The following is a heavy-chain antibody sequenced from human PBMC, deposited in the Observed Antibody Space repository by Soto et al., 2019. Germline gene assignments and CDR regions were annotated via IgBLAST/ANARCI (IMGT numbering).Heavy chain of an antibody. CDR3: AKDKGITVQKHYFDY. CDR1: GYTFTSYY. V-gene: IGHV1-46*01. J-gene: IGHJ4*02. Sequence: ASVKVSCKASGYTFTSYYMHWVRQAPGQGLEWMGIINPSGGSTSYAQKFQGRVTMTRDTSTSTVYMELSSLRSEDTAVYYCAKDKGITVQKHYFDYWGQGTPVTVS. CDR2: INPSGGST. D-gene: IGHD6-19*01.